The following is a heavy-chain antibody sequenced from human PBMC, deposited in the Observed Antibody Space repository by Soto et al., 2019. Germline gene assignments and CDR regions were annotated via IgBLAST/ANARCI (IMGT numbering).Heavy chain of an antibody. CDR2: VYYSGST. CDR3: ARLKYYYGSGSYGYFDY. V-gene: IGHV4-39*01. CDR1: GGNIRSGGYY. J-gene: IGHJ4*02. D-gene: IGHD3-10*01. Sequence: SETQSLTSTVSGGNIRSGGYYWGWIRQPPGKGLEWIGSVYYSGSTYYNPSLKGRVTISVDTSKNQFSLKLSSVTATDTAVYYCARLKYYYGSGSYGYFDYWGQGTLVTVSS.